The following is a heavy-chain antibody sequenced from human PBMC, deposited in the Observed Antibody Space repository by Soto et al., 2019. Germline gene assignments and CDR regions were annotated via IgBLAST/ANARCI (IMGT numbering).Heavy chain of an antibody. CDR3: ATVLTPPYSSGWYHWFDP. D-gene: IGHD6-19*01. J-gene: IGHJ5*02. CDR2: IIPIFGTA. V-gene: IGHV1-69*06. CDR1: GGTFSSYA. Sequence: SVEVSCKACGGTFSSYASSWVRQAPGQGLEWMGGIIPIFGTANYAQKFQGRVTITEDTSTDTAYMELSSLRPEDTAVYYCATVLTPPYSSGWYHWFDPWGQGTLVTVSS.